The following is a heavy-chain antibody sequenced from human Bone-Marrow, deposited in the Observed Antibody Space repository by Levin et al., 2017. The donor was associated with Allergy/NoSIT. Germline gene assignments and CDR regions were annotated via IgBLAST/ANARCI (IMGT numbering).Heavy chain of an antibody. Sequence: SCAASEFTLTDVWMSWVRQPPGKGLDWVGRIKSESAGGTRDYAAPVKGRFTILRDESKDTIYLQMNSLKTEDTALYYCATEEYNYNGALDYWGQGTLVTVSS. J-gene: IGHJ4*02. V-gene: IGHV3-15*01. CDR3: ATEEYNYNGALDY. CDR2: IKSESAGGTR. CDR1: EFTLTDVW. D-gene: IGHD1-1*01.